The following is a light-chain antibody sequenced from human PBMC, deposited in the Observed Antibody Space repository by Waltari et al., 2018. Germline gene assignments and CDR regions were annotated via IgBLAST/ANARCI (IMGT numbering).Light chain of an antibody. V-gene: IGKV1-9*01. CDR2: AAS. CDR3: QQVNGYPLT. J-gene: IGKJ4*01. Sequence: DIQLTQSPSFLSPSVGDRVPITCRASQGITTYLVWYQQKPGKAPKVLIYAASTLQSGVPSRFSGSGSGTEFTLTITSLQPEDFATYYCQQVNGYPLTFGGGTKVEIK. CDR1: QGITTY.